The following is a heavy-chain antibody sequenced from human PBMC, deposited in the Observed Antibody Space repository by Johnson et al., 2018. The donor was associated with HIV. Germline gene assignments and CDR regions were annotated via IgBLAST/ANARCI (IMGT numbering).Heavy chain of an antibody. D-gene: IGHD6-19*01. CDR3: ARDGVYSSPHDAFDI. CDR1: GFTFSSYA. V-gene: IGHV3-23*04. Sequence: VQLVESGGGLVQPGGSLRLSCAASGFTFSSYAMSWVRQAPGKGLEWVSAISGSGGSTYYADSVKGRFTISRDNSKNTLYLQMDNLRTEDTAVYYCARDGVYSSPHDAFDIWGQGTMVIVSS. J-gene: IGHJ3*02. CDR2: ISGSGGST.